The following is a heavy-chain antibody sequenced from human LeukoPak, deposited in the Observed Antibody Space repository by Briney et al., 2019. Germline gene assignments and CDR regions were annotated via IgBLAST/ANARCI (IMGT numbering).Heavy chain of an antibody. CDR1: GGSISSYY. D-gene: IGHD6-19*01. Sequence: KPSETLSLTCTVSGGSISSYYWSWIRQPPGKGLEWIGYIYYSGSTNYNPSLKSRVTISVDTSKNQFSLKLSSVTAADTAVYYCARAGAIAVAGPSFDYWGQGTLVTVSS. CDR2: IYYSGST. J-gene: IGHJ4*02. CDR3: ARAGAIAVAGPSFDY. V-gene: IGHV4-59*12.